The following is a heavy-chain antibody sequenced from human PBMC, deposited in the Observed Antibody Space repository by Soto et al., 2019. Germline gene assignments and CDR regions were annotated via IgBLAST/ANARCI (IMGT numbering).Heavy chain of an antibody. V-gene: IGHV3-23*01. D-gene: IGHD6-19*01. CDR1: GFTFSNSD. J-gene: IGHJ3*01. Sequence: EVHLLESGGGLVQPGGSLRLSCAASGFTFSNSDMSWVRQAPGRGLEWVSYISRSGDSTYYADSVKGGFTVSRDNSKNTLFLQMNSLRIEDTAVYYCAFSSGWFEAFDVWGQGTIVSVSS. CDR3: AFSSGWFEAFDV. CDR2: ISRSGDST.